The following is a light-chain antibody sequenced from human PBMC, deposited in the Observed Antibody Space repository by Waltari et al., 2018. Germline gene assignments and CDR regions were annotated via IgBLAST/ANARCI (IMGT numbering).Light chain of an antibody. CDR2: KGN. V-gene: IGLV8-61*01. CDR3: SLYRGRGIWG. CDR1: SGCRSNTSY. Sequence: QTVVTQQPSLSVSHGWTVPLTCTLSSGCRSNTSYTTWYQQTPGQAPRTRVYKGNSRAYGGPDRFSGSILGNKAALTITGAQGDEECDYYCSLYRGRGIWGFGGGTKLTVL. J-gene: IGLJ3*02.